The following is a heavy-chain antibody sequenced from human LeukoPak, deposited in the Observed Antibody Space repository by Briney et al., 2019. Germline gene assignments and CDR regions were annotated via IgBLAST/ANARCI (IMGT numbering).Heavy chain of an antibody. CDR1: GFTFSSYS. CDR3: ATYSSPFDY. Sequence: GGSLRLSCAASGFTFSSYSMNWVRQAPGKGLEWVSAISGSGGSTYYADSVKGRFTISRDNSKNTLYLQMNSLRAEDTAVYYCATYSSPFDYWGQGTLVTVSS. CDR2: ISGSGGST. V-gene: IGHV3-23*01. D-gene: IGHD6-19*01. J-gene: IGHJ4*02.